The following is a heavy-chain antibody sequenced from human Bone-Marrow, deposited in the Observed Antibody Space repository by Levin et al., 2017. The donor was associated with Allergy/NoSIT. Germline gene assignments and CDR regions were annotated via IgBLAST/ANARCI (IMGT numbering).Heavy chain of an antibody. CDR1: GFTFSSYA. CDR3: ARDFSSPIITIFGVVISDGMDV. D-gene: IGHD3-3*01. V-gene: IGHV3-30-3*01. Sequence: EGSLRLSCAASGFTFSSYAMHWVRQAPGKGLEWVAVISYDGSNKYYADSVKGRFTISRDNSKNTLYLQMNSLRAEDTAVYYCARDFSSPIITIFGVVISDGMDVWGQGTTVTVSS. CDR2: ISYDGSNK. J-gene: IGHJ6*02.